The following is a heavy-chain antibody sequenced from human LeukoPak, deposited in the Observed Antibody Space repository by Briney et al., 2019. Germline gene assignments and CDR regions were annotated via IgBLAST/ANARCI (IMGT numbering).Heavy chain of an antibody. CDR3: ARSGRGGAFDI. D-gene: IGHD1-26*01. J-gene: IGHJ3*02. Sequence: GGSLRLSCEASGFTFSNYAMNWVRQTPGKGLEWVSSITSYRRDTYYADSVKGRFTISRDNSKNTQYLQMSSLRAEDTAVYYCARSGRGGAFDIWGQGTMVTVSS. V-gene: IGHV3-23*01. CDR1: GFTFSNYA. CDR2: ITSYRRDT.